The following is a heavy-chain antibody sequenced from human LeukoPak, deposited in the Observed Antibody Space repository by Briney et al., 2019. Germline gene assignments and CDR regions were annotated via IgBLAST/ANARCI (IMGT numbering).Heavy chain of an antibody. Sequence: SETLSLTCTVSGGSISSHYWSWIRQPPGKGLEWIGYIYYSGSTNYNPSLKSRVTISVDTSKNQFSLKLSSVTAADTDVYYCARVIEYSYNHAPYAFDICGQGTMVTVSS. CDR1: GGSISSHY. V-gene: IGHV4-59*11. D-gene: IGHD5-18*01. J-gene: IGHJ3*02. CDR3: ARVIEYSYNHAPYAFDI. CDR2: IYYSGST.